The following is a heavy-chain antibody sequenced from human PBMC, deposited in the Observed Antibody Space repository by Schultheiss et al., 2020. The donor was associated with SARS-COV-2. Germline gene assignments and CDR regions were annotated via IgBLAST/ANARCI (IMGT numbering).Heavy chain of an antibody. CDR3: ARDRLMTRSGYNWFDP. V-gene: IGHV1-2*02. D-gene: IGHD3-9*01. CDR2: INPNSGGT. Sequence: ASVKVSCKASGYTFTGYYMHWVRQAPGQGLEWMGWINPNSGGTNYAQKFQGRVTMTRDTSTSTAYMELTSLTSDDTAVYYCARDRLMTRSGYNWFDPWGQGTLVTVSS. CDR1: GYTFTGYY. J-gene: IGHJ5*02.